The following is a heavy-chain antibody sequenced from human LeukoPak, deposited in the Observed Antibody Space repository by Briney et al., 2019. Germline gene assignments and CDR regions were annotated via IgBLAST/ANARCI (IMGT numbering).Heavy chain of an antibody. CDR1: GVTFIQAW. CDR3: TYFRPNSYYYYYMDV. V-gene: IGHV3-15*01. D-gene: IGHD3-9*01. Sequence: GGSLRLSCAASGVTFIQAWMSWVRLAPGEGLEWVGRIKSNIDGATPHYAAPVKGRFPISRNDSKDTLYLQMNSLKPENTGIYYCTYFRPNSYYYYYMDVWGKGTTVTVSS. CDR2: IKSNIDGATP. J-gene: IGHJ6*03.